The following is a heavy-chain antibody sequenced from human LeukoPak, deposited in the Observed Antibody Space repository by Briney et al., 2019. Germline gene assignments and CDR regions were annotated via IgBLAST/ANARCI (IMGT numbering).Heavy chain of an antibody. V-gene: IGHV3-23*01. Sequence: GSLRDSCVASRFSFNNYAMNRVRPAPGKGLEWVSLNIGSSGSTCDAESVKGHLTISRDKSKNTQYLQMNSLRAEDTAVYYCAKGAYDHIVIAYFDYWGQGSLVTVPS. CDR1: RFSFNNYA. J-gene: IGHJ4*02. CDR2: NIGSSGST. D-gene: IGHD2/OR15-2a*01. CDR3: AKGAYDHIVIAYFDY.